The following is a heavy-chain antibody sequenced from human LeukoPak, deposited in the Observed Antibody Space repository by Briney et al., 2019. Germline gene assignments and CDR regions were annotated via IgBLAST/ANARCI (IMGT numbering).Heavy chain of an antibody. D-gene: IGHD4-23*01. CDR3: ANTVSNYGGAFDI. Sequence: GRSLRLSCAASGFTFSSYGMHWVRQAPGKGLERVAVISYDGSNKYYADSAKGRFTTSRDNSKNTLYLQMNSLRAEDTAVYYCANTVSNYGGAFDIWGQGTMVTVFS. CDR1: GFTFSSYG. J-gene: IGHJ3*02. V-gene: IGHV3-30*18. CDR2: ISYDGSNK.